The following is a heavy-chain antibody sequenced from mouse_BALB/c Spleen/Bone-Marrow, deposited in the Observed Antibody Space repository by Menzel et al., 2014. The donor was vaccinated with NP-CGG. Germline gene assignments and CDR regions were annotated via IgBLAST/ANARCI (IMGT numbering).Heavy chain of an antibody. D-gene: IGHD1-2*01. V-gene: IGHV1S22*01. CDR2: IYPGSGST. CDR1: GYTFTSYW. Sequence: LQQSGSELVRPGASVKLSCKASGYTFTSYWMHWVKQRHGQGLEWIGNIYPGSGSTNYDEKFKSKGTLTVDTSSSXXXXXLSSLTSXDSAXXYCTRGGTTAFDYWGQXXXLTVSX. J-gene: IGHJ2*01. CDR3: TRGGTTAFDY.